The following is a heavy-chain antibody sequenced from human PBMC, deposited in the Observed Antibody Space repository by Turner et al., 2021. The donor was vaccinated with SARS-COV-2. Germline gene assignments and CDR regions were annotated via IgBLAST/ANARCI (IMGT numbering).Heavy chain of an antibody. D-gene: IGHD3-22*01. CDR2: IGTAGDT. J-gene: IGHJ4*02. Sequence: EVQLVESGGGLVQPGGSLRLSCAASGFTFSSYDMHWVRQATGKGLEWVSVIGTAGDTYYPGSMKGRFTISRENAKNSLYLQMNTLRAGDTAVYYCARANYDSSGYYCYFDYWGQGTLVTVSS. CDR1: GFTFSSYD. CDR3: ARANYDSSGYYCYFDY. V-gene: IGHV3-13*04.